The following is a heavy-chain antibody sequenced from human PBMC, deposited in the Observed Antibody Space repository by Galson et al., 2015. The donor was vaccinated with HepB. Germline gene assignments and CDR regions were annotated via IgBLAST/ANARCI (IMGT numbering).Heavy chain of an antibody. V-gene: IGHV4-59*08. CDR1: GGSISSYY. D-gene: IGHD6-19*01. CDR3: ARHFYYSSGWASFDY. J-gene: IGHJ4*02. CDR2: IYYSGST. Sequence: ETLSLTCTVSGGSISSYYWSWIRQPPGKGLEWIGYIYYSGSTNYNLSLKSRVTISVDTSKNQFSLKLSSVTAADTAVYYCARHFYYSSGWASFDYWGQGTLVTVSS.